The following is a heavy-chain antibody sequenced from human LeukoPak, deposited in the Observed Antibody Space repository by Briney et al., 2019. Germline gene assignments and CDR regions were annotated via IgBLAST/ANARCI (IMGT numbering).Heavy chain of an antibody. CDR3: ARVSSALGYFDY. D-gene: IGHD3-22*01. Sequence: SETLSLTCTVSGGSISSYYWSWIRQPPGKGLEWIGYIYYSGSTNYNPSLKSRVTISVDTSKNQFSLKLSSVAAADTAVYYCARVSSALGYFDYWGQGTLVTVSS. J-gene: IGHJ4*02. V-gene: IGHV4-59*01. CDR1: GGSISSYY. CDR2: IYYSGST.